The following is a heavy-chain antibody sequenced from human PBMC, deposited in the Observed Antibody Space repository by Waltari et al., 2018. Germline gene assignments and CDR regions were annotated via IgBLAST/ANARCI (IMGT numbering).Heavy chain of an antibody. V-gene: IGHV4-38-2*01. Sequence: QVQLQESGPGLVKPSETLSLTCAVSGYSISSGYYWGWIRQPPGKGLEWIGSIYHSGSTDYNPSLKSRVTISVDTSKNQFSLKLSSVTAADTAVYYCARQSWYSSSYSDYWGQGTLVTVSS. CDR3: ARQSWYSSSYSDY. J-gene: IGHJ4*02. CDR1: GYSISSGYY. D-gene: IGHD6-6*01. CDR2: IYHSGST.